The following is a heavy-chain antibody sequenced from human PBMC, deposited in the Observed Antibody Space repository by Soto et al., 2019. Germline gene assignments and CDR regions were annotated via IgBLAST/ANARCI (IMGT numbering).Heavy chain of an antibody. D-gene: IGHD6-6*01. J-gene: IGHJ6*01. Sequence: QVQLQESGPGLVKPSQALSLTCTVSGGSIRRGDYYWSWIRQPPGKGLEWLGYIHNSGATCYNPSLKSRLIISIDTSKSQFSLKVTSVTAADTAVYYCVRDVDLVLGGLDVWGQGITVTVSS. CDR1: GGSIRRGDYY. CDR3: VRDVDLVLGGLDV. V-gene: IGHV4-30-4*08. CDR2: IHNSGAT.